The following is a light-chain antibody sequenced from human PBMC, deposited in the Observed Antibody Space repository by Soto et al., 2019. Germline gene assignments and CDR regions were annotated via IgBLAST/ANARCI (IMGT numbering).Light chain of an antibody. CDR3: SSYRSTNPLVV. CDR1: SSDVGGYDY. V-gene: IGLV2-14*01. J-gene: IGLJ2*01. Sequence: QSALTQPASVSGSPGQSITMSCTGTSSDVGGYDYVSWYQHHPGKAPKLLIYEVNNRPSGVSTRFSGSKSGNSASLTISGLQAEDEADYYCSSYRSTNPLVVFGGGTQLTVL. CDR2: EVN.